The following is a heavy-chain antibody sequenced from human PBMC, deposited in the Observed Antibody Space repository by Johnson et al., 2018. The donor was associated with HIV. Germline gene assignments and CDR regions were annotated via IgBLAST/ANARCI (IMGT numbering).Heavy chain of an antibody. V-gene: IGHV3-30*02. CDR1: GFTFSSYG. J-gene: IGHJ3*02. CDR3: ARGGLTYYYDSSGDPDAFDS. CDR2: IRYDGSNK. Sequence: QVQLVESGGGVVQPGGSLRLSCAASGFTFSSYGMHWVRQAPGKGLEWVAFIRYDGSNKYYADSVKGRFTISRDNSKNTLYLQMNSLRAEDTAVYYCARGGLTYYYDSSGDPDAFDSWGQGTMVTVSS. D-gene: IGHD3-22*01.